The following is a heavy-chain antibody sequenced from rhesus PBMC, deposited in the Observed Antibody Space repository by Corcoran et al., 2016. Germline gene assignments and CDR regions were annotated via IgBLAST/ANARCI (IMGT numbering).Heavy chain of an antibody. V-gene: IGHV4-165*02. CDR3: ARAYYYSGSYYYVGVDY. Sequence: QVQLQESGPGLVKPSETLSLTCGVSGGSISGSYYNWIRQAPGKGLEWIGYIGGGSGITNYNPSLKSRVTISTDTSKNQFSLNLNSVTAADTAVYYCARAYYYSGSYYYVGVDYWGQGVLVTVSS. J-gene: IGHJ4*01. CDR1: GGSISGSY. D-gene: IGHD3-16*01. CDR2: IGGGSGIT.